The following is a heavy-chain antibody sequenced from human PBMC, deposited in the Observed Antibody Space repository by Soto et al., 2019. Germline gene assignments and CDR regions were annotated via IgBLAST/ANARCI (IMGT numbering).Heavy chain of an antibody. D-gene: IGHD3-3*01. CDR1: GGSISSSSYY. CDR3: APTAGDDDFWSGYFQPNQYYYYMDV. V-gene: IGHV4-39*01. J-gene: IGHJ6*03. Sequence: QLQLQESGPGLVKPSETLSLTCTVSGGSISSSSYYWGWIRQPPGKGLEWIGSIYYSGSTYYNPSLKSRVTISVDTSKNQFSLKLSSVTAADTAVYYCAPTAGDDDFWSGYFQPNQYYYYMDVWGKGTTVTVSS. CDR2: IYYSGST.